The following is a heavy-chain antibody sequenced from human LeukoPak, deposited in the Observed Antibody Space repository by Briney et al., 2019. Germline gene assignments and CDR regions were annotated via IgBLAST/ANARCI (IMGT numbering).Heavy chain of an antibody. CDR1: GYSISSGYY. D-gene: IGHD3-3*01. Sequence: SETLSLTCTVSGYSISSGYYWGWIRQPPGKGLEWIGSIHHSGSTYYNPSLKSRVTISVDTSKNQFSLKLSSVTAADTAVYYCARGGYDFWSGYSIGAFDIWGQGTMVTVSS. CDR3: ARGGYDFWSGYSIGAFDI. J-gene: IGHJ3*02. V-gene: IGHV4-38-2*02. CDR2: IHHSGST.